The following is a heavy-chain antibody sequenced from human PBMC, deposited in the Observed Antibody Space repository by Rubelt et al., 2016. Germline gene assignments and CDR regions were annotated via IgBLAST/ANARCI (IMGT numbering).Heavy chain of an antibody. D-gene: IGHD1-14*01. CDR2: ITTKAYGGTT. CDR3: TRDSGTIYY. V-gene: IGHV3-49*03. J-gene: IGHJ4*02. Sequence: EVQLVESGGRLVQPGGSLRLSCTASGFTFGDYALSWFRQAPGKGLEWVTLITTKAYGGTTEYAASVKGRFTISRDDSKSIVDLQMKSLKTEDTAVYYCTRDSGTIYYWGQGTLVTVSS. CDR1: GFTFGDYA.